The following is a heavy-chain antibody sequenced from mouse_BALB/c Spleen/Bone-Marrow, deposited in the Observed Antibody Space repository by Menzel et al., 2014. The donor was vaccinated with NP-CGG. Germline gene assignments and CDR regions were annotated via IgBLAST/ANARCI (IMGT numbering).Heavy chain of an antibody. Sequence: EVNVVESGGGLVQPGGSLKLSCAASGITFSNYGMSWIRQTPDKRLELVATINGNGGSSYYPDSVKGRFTISRDNAKNTLYLQMSSLKSEDTAMYYCARVAYFNVYFDYWGPGTTLTVSS. J-gene: IGHJ2*01. CDR1: GITFSNYG. CDR2: INGNGGSS. CDR3: ARVAYFNVYFDY. V-gene: IGHV5-6-3*01. D-gene: IGHD2-10*01.